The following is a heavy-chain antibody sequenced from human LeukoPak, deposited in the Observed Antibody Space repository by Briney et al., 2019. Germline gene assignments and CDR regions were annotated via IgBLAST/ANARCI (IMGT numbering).Heavy chain of an antibody. CDR3: ARRGPHLDAFDI. Sequence: GGSLRLSCAASGFTFDDYGMSWVRQAPGKGLEWVSGINWNGGSTGYADSVKGRFTISRDNAKNSLYLQMNSLRAEDTAVYYCARRGPHLDAFDIWGQGTMVTVSS. CDR2: INWNGGST. V-gene: IGHV3-20*04. CDR1: GFTFDDYG. J-gene: IGHJ3*02. D-gene: IGHD3-16*01.